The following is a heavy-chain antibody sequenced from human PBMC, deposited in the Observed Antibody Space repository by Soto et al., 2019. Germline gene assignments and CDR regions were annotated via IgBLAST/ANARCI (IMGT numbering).Heavy chain of an antibody. CDR1: GYTFTTYD. D-gene: IGHD2-8*01. CDR3: ARDPYNVLMVNAPNLYVMDV. J-gene: IGHJ6*02. CDR2: ISTYNGDT. V-gene: IGHV1-18*01. Sequence: QVQLVQSGAEVKKPGASVKVSCKASGYTFTTYDISWVRQAPGQGLEWMGRISTYNGDTNYPQSLQGRLTMTTDTSANTAYMELRSLRSDDTAVYYCARDPYNVLMVNAPNLYVMDVWGQVTTVTVSS.